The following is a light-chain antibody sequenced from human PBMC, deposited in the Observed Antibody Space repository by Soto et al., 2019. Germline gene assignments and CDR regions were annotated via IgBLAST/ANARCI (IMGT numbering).Light chain of an antibody. Sequence: EIVLTQSPGTLPLSPGERATLSCRASQSVSSYLAWYQQKPGQAPRLLIYGASSRATGIPDRFSGSGSGTDFTLTISRLEPEDFAVYYCQQYGSSPRTFGQGAKVEIK. V-gene: IGKV3-20*01. J-gene: IGKJ1*01. CDR2: GAS. CDR1: QSVSSY. CDR3: QQYGSSPRT.